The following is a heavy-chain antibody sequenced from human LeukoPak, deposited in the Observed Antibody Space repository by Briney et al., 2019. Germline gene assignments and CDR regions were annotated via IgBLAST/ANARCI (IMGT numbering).Heavy chain of an antibody. Sequence: GGSLRLSCAASGFTFDDYAMHWVRQAPGKGLEWVSGISWNSGSIGYADSVKGRFTISRDNAKNSLYLQMNSLRAEDTALYYCAKAPGATLYYFDYWGQGTLVTVSS. J-gene: IGHJ4*02. CDR1: GFTFDDYA. V-gene: IGHV3-9*01. CDR2: ISWNSGSI. D-gene: IGHD1-26*01. CDR3: AKAPGATLYYFDY.